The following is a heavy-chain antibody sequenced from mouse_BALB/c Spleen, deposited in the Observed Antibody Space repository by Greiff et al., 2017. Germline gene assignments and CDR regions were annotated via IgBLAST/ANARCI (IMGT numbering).Heavy chain of an antibody. CDR3: ARGLLRYYAMDY. CDR2: IYPYNDGT. Sequence: VQLKQSGPELVKPGASVKISCKASGYTFTDYNMHWVKQSHGKSLEWIGYIYPYNDGTGYNQKFKSKATLTVDNSSSTAYMELRSLTSEDSAVYYCARGLLRYYAMDYWGQGTSVTGSS. J-gene: IGHJ4*01. V-gene: IGHV1S29*02. D-gene: IGHD1-1*01. CDR1: GYTFTDYN.